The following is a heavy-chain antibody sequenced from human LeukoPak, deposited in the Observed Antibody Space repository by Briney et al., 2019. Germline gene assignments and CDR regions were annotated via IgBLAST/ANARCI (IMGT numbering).Heavy chain of an antibody. D-gene: IGHD6-13*01. J-gene: IGHJ4*02. Sequence: GGSLRLSCVASGITFSTYWMYWVRQAPGQGLVWVSRINSDGRNTNYADSVKGRFTISRDNAKNTLYLQMNSLRAEDTAVYYCAKDGKIAAAANFHDYWGQGTLVTVSS. V-gene: IGHV3-74*01. CDR1: GITFSTYW. CDR3: AKDGKIAAAANFHDY. CDR2: INSDGRNT.